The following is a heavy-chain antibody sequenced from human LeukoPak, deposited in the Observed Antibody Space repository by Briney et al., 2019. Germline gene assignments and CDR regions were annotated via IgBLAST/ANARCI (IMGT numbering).Heavy chain of an antibody. J-gene: IGHJ4*02. Sequence: AGGSLRLSCAASGFTFSNYDMTWVRQAPGRGLEWVSGISGSGDATYSADSVKGRFTISRDNSKDILYLQMNSLRAEDTAVYYCATPRAMSSRDFDHWGQGTLVTVSS. CDR2: ISGSGDAT. V-gene: IGHV3-23*01. D-gene: IGHD3-10*01. CDR3: ATPRAMSSRDFDH. CDR1: GFTFSNYD.